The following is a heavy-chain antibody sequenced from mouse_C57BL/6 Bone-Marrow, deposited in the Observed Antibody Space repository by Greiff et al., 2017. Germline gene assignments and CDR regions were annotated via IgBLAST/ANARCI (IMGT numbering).Heavy chain of an antibody. CDR2: IYPRSGNT. V-gene: IGHV1-81*01. Sequence: QVQLQQSGAELARPGASVKLSCKASGYTFTSYGISWVKQRTGQGLEWIGEIYPRSGNTYYNEKFKGKATRTADKSSSTAYMELRSLTSEDSAVYVCAREDGYAFAYWGQGTLVTVSA. CDR3: AREDGYAFAY. J-gene: IGHJ3*01. CDR1: GYTFTSYG. D-gene: IGHD2-2*01.